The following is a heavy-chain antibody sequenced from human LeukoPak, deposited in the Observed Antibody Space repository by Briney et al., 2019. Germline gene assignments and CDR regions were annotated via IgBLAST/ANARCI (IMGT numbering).Heavy chain of an antibody. V-gene: IGHV4-59*01. D-gene: IGHD1/OR15-1a*01. CDR2: IYYRGTP. CDR1: GGSISSYY. J-gene: IGHJ4*02. Sequence: NPSETLSLTCTVSGGSISSYYWSWIRQPPGKGLEWIGCIYYRGTPNHNPSLKSRVSISVDTSKNQFSLKLSSVTAAGTAVYYCARGRTPTDYWGQGTLVTVSS. CDR3: ARGRTPTDY.